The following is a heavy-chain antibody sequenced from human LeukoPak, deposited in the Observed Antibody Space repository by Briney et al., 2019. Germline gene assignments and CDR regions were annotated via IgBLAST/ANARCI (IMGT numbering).Heavy chain of an antibody. CDR1: GFTFGAFTFSNYG. Sequence: GGSLRLSCAASGFTFGAFTFSNYGMHWVRQAPGKGLEWVAVIWYDGTTTYYADSVQGRFTISRDNSKNTLYLQMNSLRAEDTAVYYCARDSCRRTTSCYPYYYGMDVWGQGTTVTVSS. J-gene: IGHJ6*02. CDR2: IWYDGTTT. V-gene: IGHV3-33*01. CDR3: ARDSCRRTTSCYPYYYGMDV. D-gene: IGHD2-2*01.